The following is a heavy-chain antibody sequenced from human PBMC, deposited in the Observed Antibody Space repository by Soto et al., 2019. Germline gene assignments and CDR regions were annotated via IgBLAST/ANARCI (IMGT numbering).Heavy chain of an antibody. CDR1: RFTFSSDS. CDR3: ARDGVLLWFGEPMVDYYGMDV. V-gene: IGHV3-21*01. CDR2: ISSSSSYI. J-gene: IGHJ6*02. Sequence: LRLSCGASRFTFSSDSMNWVRQAPGKGLEWVSSISSSSSYIYYADSVKGRFTISRDNAKNSLYLQMNSLRAEDTAVYYCARDGVLLWFGEPMVDYYGMDVWGQGTTVTVSS. D-gene: IGHD3-10*01.